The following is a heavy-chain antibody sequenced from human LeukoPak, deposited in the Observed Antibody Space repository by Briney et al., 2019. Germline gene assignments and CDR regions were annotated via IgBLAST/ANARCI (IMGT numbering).Heavy chain of an antibody. CDR2: IYYSGST. J-gene: IGHJ4*02. CDR1: GGSISSSSYY. V-gene: IGHV4-39*07. CDR3: ARTYYDYVWGSYRLNYFDY. D-gene: IGHD3-16*02. Sequence: PSETLSLTCTVSGGSISSSSYYWGWIRQPPGKGLEWIGSIYYSGSTYYNPSLKSRVTISVDTSKNQFSLKLSSVTAADTAVYYCARTYYDYVWGSYRLNYFDYWGQGTLVTVSS.